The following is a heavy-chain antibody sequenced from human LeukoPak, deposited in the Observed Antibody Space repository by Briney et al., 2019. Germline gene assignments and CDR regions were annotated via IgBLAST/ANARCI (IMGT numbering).Heavy chain of an antibody. D-gene: IGHD1-26*01. V-gene: IGHV4-59*01. Sequence: SVTLSLTCTVSGASISSYYWNWIRQPPGKGLEWIAYIYSSGNTNYNPSLKSRVTILLDTSKNQFSLKLSSVTAADTAVYYCARVGRGSDFDYWGQGTLVTVSS. CDR3: ARVGRGSDFDY. J-gene: IGHJ4*02. CDR1: GASISSYY. CDR2: IYSSGNT.